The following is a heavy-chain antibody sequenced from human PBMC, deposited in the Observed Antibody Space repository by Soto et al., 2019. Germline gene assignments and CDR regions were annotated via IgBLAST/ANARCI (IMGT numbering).Heavy chain of an antibody. V-gene: IGHV4-4*07. CDR2: FSLSGTT. Sequence: SETLSLTCTVSGASITGSSYWSWIRQPAGKGLEWIGRFSLSGTTNYNPSLRSRVTMSADVSKNQFYLRLTSVTAADTALYYCARGMTPPGAPAWYYFDSWGQGTLVTVSS. CDR3: ARGMTPPGAPAWYYFDS. D-gene: IGHD2-8*02. CDR1: GASITGSSY. J-gene: IGHJ4*02.